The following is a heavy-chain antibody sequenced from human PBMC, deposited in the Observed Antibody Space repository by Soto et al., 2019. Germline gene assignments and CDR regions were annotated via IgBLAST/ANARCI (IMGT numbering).Heavy chain of an antibody. CDR1: GFTFSSHG. D-gene: IGHD6-6*01. CDR2: IWADGSNV. CDR3: ARDGQQLVPYGLDA. Sequence: QVQLVESGGGVVQAGRSLRLSCVASGFTFSSHGIHWVRQAPGKGLEWVAFIWADGSNVEYADSVKGRFTISRDSSKNTVDLQMNSLRAEDTAVYSCARDGQQLVPYGLDAWGQGTTVTVSS. J-gene: IGHJ6*02. V-gene: IGHV3-33*01.